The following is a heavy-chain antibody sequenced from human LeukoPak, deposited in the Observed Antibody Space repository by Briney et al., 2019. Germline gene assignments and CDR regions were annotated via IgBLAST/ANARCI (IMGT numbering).Heavy chain of an antibody. CDR2: ISGSGDNT. D-gene: IGHD1-26*01. V-gene: IGHV3-23*01. CDR3: AKGRELLGY. J-gene: IGHJ4*02. CDR1: GFTFSTYA. Sequence: GGSLRLSCAASGFTFSTYAMNWVRQAPGQGLEWVSGISGSGDNTYYADSVRGRFTISRDKSKSTVYLQMNSLGVEDTAVYYCAKGRELLGYWGQGTLVTVSS.